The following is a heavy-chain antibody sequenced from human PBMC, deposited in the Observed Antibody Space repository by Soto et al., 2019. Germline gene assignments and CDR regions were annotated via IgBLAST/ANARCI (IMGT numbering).Heavy chain of an antibody. J-gene: IGHJ5*02. Sequence: QVKVVQSGAEVKEPGASVTVSCKASGYIFSSYGITWVRQAPGQGLEWMGWITAYNGNTNYAQKLQGRVTMTTDTSTSTAYMELRSLTSDDTAVYYCARGGVGSSSAWFDPWGQGTLVTVSS. D-gene: IGHD1-26*01. CDR1: GYIFSSYG. CDR2: ITAYNGNT. CDR3: ARGGVGSSSAWFDP. V-gene: IGHV1-18*01.